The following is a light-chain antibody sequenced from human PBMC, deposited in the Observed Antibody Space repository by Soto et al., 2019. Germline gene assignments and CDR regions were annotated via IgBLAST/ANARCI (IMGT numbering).Light chain of an antibody. J-gene: IGLJ3*02. Sequence: QYVLTQPPSASGTPGQRVTISCSGSRSNIGNNAVSWYQQFPGTAPKLLIYNNNQRPSGVPDRFSGSKSGTSASLAISGLQSKDEAEYYCATRADSMNARGVIVGGTKLTDL. CDR2: NNN. CDR3: ATRADSMNARGV. CDR1: RSNIGNNA. V-gene: IGLV1-44*01.